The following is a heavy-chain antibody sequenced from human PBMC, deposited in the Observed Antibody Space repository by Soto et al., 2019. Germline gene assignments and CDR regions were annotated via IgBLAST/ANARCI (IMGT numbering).Heavy chain of an antibody. Sequence: QVQLQQWGAGLLKPSETLSLTCAVYGGSFSGYYWSWIRQPPGKGLEWIGEINHSGSTNYNPSLKSRVTIPVDTSKNQFSLKLSSVTAADTAVYYCARDGSIAAAGSFDYWGQGTLVTVSS. CDR3: ARDGSIAAAGSFDY. V-gene: IGHV4-34*01. CDR1: GGSFSGYY. D-gene: IGHD6-13*01. J-gene: IGHJ4*02. CDR2: INHSGST.